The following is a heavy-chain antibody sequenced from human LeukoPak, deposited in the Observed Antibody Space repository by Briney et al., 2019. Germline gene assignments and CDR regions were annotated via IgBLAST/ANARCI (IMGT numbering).Heavy chain of an antibody. CDR1: GGSISSYY. J-gene: IGHJ4*02. V-gene: IGHV4-59*08. Sequence: SETLSLTCTVSGGSISSYYWSWIRQPPGKGLEWIGYIYYSGSIKYNPSLKSRVTISVETSKNQFSLKLRSVTAADTAVYYCARYSGSYSGFDYCGQGTLVTVSS. CDR3: ARYSGSYSGFDY. D-gene: IGHD1-26*01. CDR2: IYYSGSI.